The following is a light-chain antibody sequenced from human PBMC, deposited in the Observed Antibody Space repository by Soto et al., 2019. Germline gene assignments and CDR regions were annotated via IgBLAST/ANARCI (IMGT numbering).Light chain of an antibody. V-gene: IGKV3-15*01. CDR1: QSVSGH. CDR2: GAS. J-gene: IGKJ1*01. CDR3: QQYYDWPPVRT. Sequence: EIVMTQSPVTLSVSPGERATLPCRASQSVSGHLAWYQQKPGQAPRLLIYGASTRATGIPARFSGSGSGTDFTLTISSLQSEDVEVYFCQQYYDWPPVRTFGQGTKVEIK.